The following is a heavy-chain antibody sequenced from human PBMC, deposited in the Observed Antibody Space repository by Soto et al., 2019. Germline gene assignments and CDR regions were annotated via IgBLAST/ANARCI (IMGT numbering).Heavy chain of an antibody. Sequence: EVQLLESGGGLVQPGGSLRLSCAASGFSFSTYAMAWVRQAPGKGLDWVSLISATGGSTYYADSVKGRFTISRDNSKNILHLQLNSLRAEDTALYYCTRDSNTADVGPRPIGYSDLWGRGTLVTVSA. CDR2: ISATGGST. CDR1: GFSFSTYA. V-gene: IGHV3-23*01. CDR3: TRDSNTADVGPRPIGYSDL. J-gene: IGHJ2*01. D-gene: IGHD2-15*01.